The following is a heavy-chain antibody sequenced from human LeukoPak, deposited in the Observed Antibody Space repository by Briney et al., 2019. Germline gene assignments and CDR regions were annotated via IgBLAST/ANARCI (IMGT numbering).Heavy chain of an antibody. CDR3: ARDPTPVTRLKYYYYYMDV. D-gene: IGHD2-15*01. CDR2: INPNSGGT. J-gene: IGHJ6*03. V-gene: IGHV1-2*02. Sequence: ASVKVSCKASGYTFTGYYMHWVRQAPGQGLEWMGWINPNSGGTNYAQKFQGRVTMTRDTSISTAYMELSRLRSDDTAVYYCARDPTPVTRLKYYYYYMDVWGKGTTVTVSS. CDR1: GYTFTGYY.